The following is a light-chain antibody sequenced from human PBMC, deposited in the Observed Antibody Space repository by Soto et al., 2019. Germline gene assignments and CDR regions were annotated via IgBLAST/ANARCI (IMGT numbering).Light chain of an antibody. J-gene: IGKJ4*01. CDR1: ESVGNW. V-gene: IGKV1D-12*01. CDR2: AAT. Sequence: DILMTQSPSSLSASVGDRITITCRAHESVGNWLAWYQQKPGKAPKLLIYAATTLQSGVPSRFSGSRSGTVFSLTVSSLQPEDFATYYCQQANSFPLSFGGGTKVEIK. CDR3: QQANSFPLS.